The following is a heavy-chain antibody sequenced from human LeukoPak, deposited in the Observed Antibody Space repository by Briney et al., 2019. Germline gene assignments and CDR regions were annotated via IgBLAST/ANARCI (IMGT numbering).Heavy chain of an antibody. D-gene: IGHD2-15*01. CDR2: IYYSGST. CDR3: ARESVVVVAAIVSRRYYYYGMDV. Sequence: SETLSLTCTVSGVSISSGGYYWSWIRQHPGKGLEWIGYIYYSGSTYYNPSLKSRVTISVDTSKNQFSLKLSSVTAADTAVYYCARESVVVVAAIVSRRYYYYGMDVWGQGTTVTVSS. J-gene: IGHJ6*02. V-gene: IGHV4-31*03. CDR1: GVSISSGGYY.